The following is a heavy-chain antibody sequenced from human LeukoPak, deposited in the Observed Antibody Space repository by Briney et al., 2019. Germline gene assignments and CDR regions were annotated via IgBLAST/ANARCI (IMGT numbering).Heavy chain of an antibody. CDR2: LSVSGGST. CDR3: AKAYDFWSGYSA. J-gene: IGHJ5*02. V-gene: IGHV3-23*01. CDR1: GFTFSSYA. D-gene: IGHD3-3*01. Sequence: GGSLRLSCAASGFTFSSYAMSWVRQAPGKGLEWVSALSVSGGSTYYAGSVKGRFTISRDNSKNTLYLQMNSLRAEDTALYYCAKAYDFWSGYSAWGQGTLVTVSS.